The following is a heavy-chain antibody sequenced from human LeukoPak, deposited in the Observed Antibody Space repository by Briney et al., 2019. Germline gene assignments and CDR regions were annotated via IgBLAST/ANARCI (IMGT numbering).Heavy chain of an antibody. CDR2: INPNSGGT. CDR1: GYTFTGYY. D-gene: IGHD3-22*01. J-gene: IGHJ4*02. Sequence: ASVKVSCKASGYTFTGYYMHWVRQAPGQGLEWMGWINPNSGGTNYAQKFQGRVTMTRDTSISTAYMELSGLRSDDTAVYYCARDLGADSSGYYAFDYWGQGTLVTVSS. CDR3: ARDLGADSSGYYAFDY. V-gene: IGHV1-2*02.